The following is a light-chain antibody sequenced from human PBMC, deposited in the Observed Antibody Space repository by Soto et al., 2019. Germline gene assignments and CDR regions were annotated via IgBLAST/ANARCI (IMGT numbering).Light chain of an antibody. CDR3: CSDEGTYTPYV. V-gene: IGLV2-11*01. Sequence: QSALTQPRSVSGSPGQSVAISCTGTSSNVGGYNYVSWFQQHPGKVPKLLIYDVSKRPSGVPDRFSGSKSGNTASLTISGLQAEDEADYYCCSDEGTYTPYVFGTGTKLTVL. J-gene: IGLJ1*01. CDR1: SSNVGGYNY. CDR2: DVS.